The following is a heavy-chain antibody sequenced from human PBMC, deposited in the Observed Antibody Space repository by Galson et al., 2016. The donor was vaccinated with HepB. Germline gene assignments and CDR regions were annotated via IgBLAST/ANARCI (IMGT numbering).Heavy chain of an antibody. CDR1: GYSFTTYW. CDR2: IDPSDSYT. Sequence: QSGAEVKKPGESLRISCKGSGYSFTTYWISWVRQMPGKGLEWMGRIDPSDSYTNYSPSFQGHVTVSADKSISSAYLQWNSLKASDTAMYYCVRHPTVNKGYYYYGMHVWGQGTTVTVSS. J-gene: IGHJ6*02. CDR3: VRHPTVNKGYYYYGMHV. V-gene: IGHV5-10-1*01. D-gene: IGHD4-17*01.